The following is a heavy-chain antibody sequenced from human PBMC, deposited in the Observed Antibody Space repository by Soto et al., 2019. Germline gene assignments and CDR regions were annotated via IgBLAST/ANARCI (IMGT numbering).Heavy chain of an antibody. Sequence: PSETLSLTCTVSGCSISSSSYYWGWIRQPPGKGLEWIGSIYYSGSTYYNPSLKSRVTISVDASKNQFSLKLSSVTAADTAVYYCARRHDILTGYRYFDYWGQGTLVTVSS. J-gene: IGHJ4*02. V-gene: IGHV4-39*01. CDR3: ARRHDILTGYRYFDY. CDR2: IYYSGST. CDR1: GCSISSSSYY. D-gene: IGHD3-9*01.